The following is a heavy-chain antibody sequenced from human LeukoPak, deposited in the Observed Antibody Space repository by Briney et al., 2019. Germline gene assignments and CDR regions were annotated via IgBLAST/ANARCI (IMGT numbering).Heavy chain of an antibody. J-gene: IGHJ4*02. V-gene: IGHV4-4*02. D-gene: IGHD3-22*01. Sequence: SGTLSLTCAVSGGSISSSNWWSWVRQPPGKGLEWIGEIYHSGSTNYNPSLKSRVTISVDTSKNQFSLKLSSVTAADTAVYYCARDGGSGYYAYWGQGTLVTVSS. CDR1: GGSISSSNW. CDR2: IYHSGST. CDR3: ARDGGSGYYAY.